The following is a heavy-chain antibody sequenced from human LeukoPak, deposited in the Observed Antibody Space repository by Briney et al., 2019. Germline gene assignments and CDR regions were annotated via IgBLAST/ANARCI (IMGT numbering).Heavy chain of an antibody. Sequence: SETLSLTCTVSGGSISSSSYYWGWIRQPPGKGLEWIGSIYYSGSTYYNPSLKGRVTISVDTSKNQFSLKLSSVTAADTAVYYCARIVTIFGVDYFYGMDVWGQGTTVTVSS. D-gene: IGHD3-3*01. CDR3: ARIVTIFGVDYFYGMDV. CDR1: GGSISSSSYY. J-gene: IGHJ6*02. CDR2: IYYSGST. V-gene: IGHV4-39*01.